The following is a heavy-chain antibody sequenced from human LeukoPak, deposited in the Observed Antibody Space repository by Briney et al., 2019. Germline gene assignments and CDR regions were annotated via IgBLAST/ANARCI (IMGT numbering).Heavy chain of an antibody. CDR1: GFTFSSYS. CDR2: INQDGSEK. V-gene: IGHV3-7*03. J-gene: IGHJ4*02. D-gene: IGHD6-13*01. Sequence: PGGSLRLSCAASGFTFSSYSMSWVRQAPGKGLDWVANINQDGSEKYYVDSVKGRFTISRDNAKNSLYLQMNSLRAEDTAVYYCASTQQLARPFDYWGQGTLVTVSS. CDR3: ASTQQLARPFDY.